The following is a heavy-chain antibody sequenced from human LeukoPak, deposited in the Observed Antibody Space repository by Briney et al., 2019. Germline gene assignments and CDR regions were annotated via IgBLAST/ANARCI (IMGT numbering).Heavy chain of an antibody. D-gene: IGHD6-19*01. CDR1: GYTFTTYD. J-gene: IGHJ4*02. Sequence: GASLKVSSTPSGYTFTTYDINWVRQAPGQGREWMGWMNPNSGYTGYAQKCQGRVTITRDTSISTAYMELSSLRSEDTAVYYCARVAGSIDYWGQGTLVTVSS. CDR2: MNPNSGYT. V-gene: IGHV1-8*03. CDR3: ARVAGSIDY.